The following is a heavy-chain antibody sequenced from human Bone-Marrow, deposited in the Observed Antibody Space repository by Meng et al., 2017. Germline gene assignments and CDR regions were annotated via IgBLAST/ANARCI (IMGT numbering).Heavy chain of an antibody. CDR3: ASLGPPIAAGDPFDY. D-gene: IGHD6-13*01. CDR2: FQQDGYT. J-gene: IGHJ4*02. CDR1: SVSISSTNC. Sequence: QVQLQESGPGLVKPSGTLSLTCAVASVSISSTNCWGWVRQPPGKGLEGIGEFQQDGYTNYSPYLKSRVTISVDKSSTQFSLKLNSVTAAETAVYYCASLGPPIAAGDPFDYWGQGTLVTVSS. V-gene: IGHV4-4*02.